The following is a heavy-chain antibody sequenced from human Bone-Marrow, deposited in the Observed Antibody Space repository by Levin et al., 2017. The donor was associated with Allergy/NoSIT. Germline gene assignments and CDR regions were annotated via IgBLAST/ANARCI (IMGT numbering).Heavy chain of an antibody. V-gene: IGHV4-59*08. J-gene: IGHJ4*02. CDR1: GAAVRTYY. Sequence: KASETLSLTCTVSGAAVRTYYWSWIRQPPEKQLEWIGYFPNSGGTKYNPSLKGRATISLDTSKNQVSLRLTSVTAADTAIYYCARHPRGQLDHFDSWGQGTLVTVSS. CDR2: FPNSGGT. D-gene: IGHD6-13*01. CDR3: ARHPRGQLDHFDS.